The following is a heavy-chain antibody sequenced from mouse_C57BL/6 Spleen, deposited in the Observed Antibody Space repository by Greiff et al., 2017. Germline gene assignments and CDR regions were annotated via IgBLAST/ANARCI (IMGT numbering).Heavy chain of an antibody. CDR2: IYPRDGST. D-gene: IGHD2-3*01. CDR3: ARWGHDGYLDYDAMDY. Sequence: QVQLQQSDAELVKPGASVKLSCKVSGYTFTDHTIHWMKQRPEQGLEWIGYIYPRDGSTKYNEKFKGKATLTADKSSSTAYMQLNSLTSEDSAVYFCARWGHDGYLDYDAMDYWGQGTSVTVSS. V-gene: IGHV1-78*01. CDR1: GYTFTDHT. J-gene: IGHJ4*01.